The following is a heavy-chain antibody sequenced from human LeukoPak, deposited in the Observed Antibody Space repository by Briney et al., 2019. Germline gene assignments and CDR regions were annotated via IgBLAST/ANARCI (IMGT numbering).Heavy chain of an antibody. V-gene: IGHV3-23*01. CDR2: ISGSGGST. Sequence: GGSLRLSCAASGFTFSSYAMSWVRQAPGKGLEWVSAISGSGGSTYYADSVKGRFTISRDNSKNTLYLQMNSLRAEDTAVYYCAKDLRGHSYGYQIDYWGQGTLVTVSS. CDR1: GFTFSSYA. J-gene: IGHJ4*02. D-gene: IGHD5-18*01. CDR3: AKDLRGHSYGYQIDY.